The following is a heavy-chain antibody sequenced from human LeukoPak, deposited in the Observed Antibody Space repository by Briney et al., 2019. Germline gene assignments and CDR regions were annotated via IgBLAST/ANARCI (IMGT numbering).Heavy chain of an antibody. CDR3: SGRDSSRSPRAY. D-gene: IGHD2-2*01. CDR2: INPYGTEK. CDR1: GLTFTDFW. V-gene: IGHV3-7*01. Sequence: GGSLRLSCAATGLTFTDFWMNWVRLAPGRGLEWLANINPYGTEKYYVDSVKGRFAISRDNAKNEVYLEMNSLRAEDTGVYYCSGRDSSRSPRAYWGQGALVSVSS. J-gene: IGHJ4*02.